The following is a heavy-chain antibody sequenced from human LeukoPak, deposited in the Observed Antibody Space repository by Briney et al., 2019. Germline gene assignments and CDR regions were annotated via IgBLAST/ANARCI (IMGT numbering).Heavy chain of an antibody. D-gene: IGHD6-13*01. V-gene: IGHV3-33*06. CDR1: GFTFSSYG. J-gene: IGHJ3*02. Sequence: PGGSLRLSCAASGFTFSSYGMHWVRQAPGKGLEWVAVIWYDGSNKYYADSVKGRFTISRDNSKNTLYLQMNSLRAEDTAVYYCAKDFDIAAPAGWADAFDIWGQGTMVTVSS. CDR2: IWYDGSNK. CDR3: AKDFDIAAPAGWADAFDI.